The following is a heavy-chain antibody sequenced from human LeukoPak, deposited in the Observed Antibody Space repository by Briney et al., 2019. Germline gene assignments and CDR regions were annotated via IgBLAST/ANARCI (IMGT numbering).Heavy chain of an antibody. J-gene: IGHJ4*02. Sequence: GSLRLSCAASGFTFISYGMHWVRQAPGKGLEWVAVISYDGSNKYYADSVKGRFTISRDNSKNTLYLQMNSLRAEDTAVYYCAKDYRRYLIQLGGYYFDYWGQGTLVTVPS. D-gene: IGHD5-18*01. CDR2: ISYDGSNK. V-gene: IGHV3-30*18. CDR3: AKDYRRYLIQLGGYYFDY. CDR1: GFTFISYG.